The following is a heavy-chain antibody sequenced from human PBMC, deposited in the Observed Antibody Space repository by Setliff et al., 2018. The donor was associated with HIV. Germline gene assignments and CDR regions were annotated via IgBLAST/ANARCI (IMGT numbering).Heavy chain of an antibody. CDR1: GFTSSGDW. V-gene: IGHV3-7*03. CDR3: GREMSGTYFDY. D-gene: IGHD1-26*01. CDR2: IKRDGSEK. Sequence: GGSLRLSCVASGFTSSGDWMNWVRQAPGKGLEWVANIKRDGSEKRYVDSVKGRFTISRDNAKNSLYLQMNSLRDEDTAVYYCGREMSGTYFDYWGQGILVTVSS. J-gene: IGHJ4*02.